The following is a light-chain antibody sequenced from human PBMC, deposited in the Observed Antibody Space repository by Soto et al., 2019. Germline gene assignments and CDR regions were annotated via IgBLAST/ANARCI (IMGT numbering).Light chain of an antibody. CDR3: QQYYSTPLT. J-gene: IGKJ4*01. Sequence: EIVMTQSPATLSVSPGERATLSCRASQSVSNNLAWYQQKPGQAPRLLIYGASTRATGIPARFSGSGSGTEFTLTISSLQSEDFAVYYCQQYYSTPLTFGGGTKVEIK. V-gene: IGKV3D-15*01. CDR1: QSVSNN. CDR2: GAS.